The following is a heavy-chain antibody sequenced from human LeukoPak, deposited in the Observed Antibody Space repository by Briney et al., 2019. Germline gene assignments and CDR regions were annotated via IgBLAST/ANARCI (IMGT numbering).Heavy chain of an antibody. CDR3: ARESMGQSSYYDILTGYYPTMDY. D-gene: IGHD3-9*01. J-gene: IGHJ4*02. V-gene: IGHV4-4*07. Sequence: SETLSLTCTVSGGSISSYHWSWLRQPAGKGLEWIGRLYPSGSTNYTPSLKSRVTMSVDTSKNQLSLKLSSVTAADTAVYYCARESMGQSSYYDILTGYYPTMDYWGQGTLVTVSS. CDR1: GGSISSYH. CDR2: LYPSGST.